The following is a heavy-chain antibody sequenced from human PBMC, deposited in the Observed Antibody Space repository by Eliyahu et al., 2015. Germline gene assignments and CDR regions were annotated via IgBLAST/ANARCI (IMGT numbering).Heavy chain of an antibody. CDR3: ARHYPGFDAFDI. J-gene: IGHJ3*02. CDR2: IYPGDSDT. D-gene: IGHD3-16*02. Sequence: EVQXVQSGAEVKXPGESLKIXXKGSXXSFTSYWXGWVRQMPGKGLEWMGIIYPGDSDTRYSPSFQGQVTISADKSISTAYLQWSSLKASDTAMYYCARHYPGFDAFDIWGQGTMVTVSS. V-gene: IGHV5-51*01. CDR1: XXSFTSYW.